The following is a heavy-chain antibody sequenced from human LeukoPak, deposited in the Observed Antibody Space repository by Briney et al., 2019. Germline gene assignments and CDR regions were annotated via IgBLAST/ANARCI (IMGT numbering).Heavy chain of an antibody. CDR3: ARGRLGYYDFWSGYYYFDY. CDR2: INHSGST. V-gene: IGHV4-34*01. D-gene: IGHD3-3*01. J-gene: IGHJ4*02. CDR1: GGSFSGYY. Sequence: SETLSLTCAVYGGSFSGYYWSWIRQPPGKGLEWIGEINHSGSTNYNPSLKSRVTISVDTSKNQFSLKLNSVTAADTAVYYCARGRLGYYDFWSGYYYFDYWGQGTLVTVSS.